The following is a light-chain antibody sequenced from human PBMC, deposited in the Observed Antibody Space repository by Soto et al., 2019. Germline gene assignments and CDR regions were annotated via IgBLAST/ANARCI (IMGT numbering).Light chain of an antibody. CDR1: QSVSSY. Sequence: EIVLTKSPATLSLSPEDRATLSCRASQSVSSYLAWYQQKPGQAPRLLIYDASNRATAIPARFSGSRSGTDFNLTISILEPEDFAVYYCQQRSNWPLTFGGGTKVEIK. J-gene: IGKJ4*01. CDR3: QQRSNWPLT. CDR2: DAS. V-gene: IGKV3-11*01.